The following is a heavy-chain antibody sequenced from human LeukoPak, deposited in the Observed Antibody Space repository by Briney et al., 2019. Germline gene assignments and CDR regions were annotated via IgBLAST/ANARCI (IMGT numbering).Heavy chain of an antibody. CDR2: INPNSGGT. D-gene: IGHD3-22*01. CDR3: ARDSSGYVSWFDP. V-gene: IGHV1-2*02. J-gene: IGHJ5*02. Sequence: ASVKVSCKASGYTFTGYYMHWVRQAPGQGLEWMGWINPNSGGTNYAQKFQGRVTMTRDTSISTAYMELSRLRSDDTAVYYCARDSSGYVSWFDPWGQGTLVAVSS. CDR1: GYTFTGYY.